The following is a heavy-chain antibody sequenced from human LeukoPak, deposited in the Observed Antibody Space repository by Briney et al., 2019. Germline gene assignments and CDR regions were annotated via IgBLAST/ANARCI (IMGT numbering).Heavy chain of an antibody. D-gene: IGHD2-2*01. CDR1: GGTFSSYA. Sequence: GASLKVSCKVFGGTFSSYAISWVRQAPGQGLEWMGGIIPVFGSAKYAQKFQGRVTITADESTSTAYMELSSLRSEDTAVYYCARDQGYCSSTSCYALGAYFDYWGQGTLVTVSS. J-gene: IGHJ4*02. CDR2: IIPVFGSA. CDR3: ARDQGYCSSTSCYALGAYFDY. V-gene: IGHV1-69*01.